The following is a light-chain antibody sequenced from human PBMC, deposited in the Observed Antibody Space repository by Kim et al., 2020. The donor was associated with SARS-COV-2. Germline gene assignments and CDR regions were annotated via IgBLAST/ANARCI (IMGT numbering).Light chain of an antibody. CDR2: DAS. CDR3: QQYTDYWT. V-gene: IGKV1-5*01. CDR1: QSVSTY. J-gene: IGKJ1*01. Sequence: SASVGDRVTITCRASQSVSTYLAWYQQKPGKAPKVLINDASTLQSGVPSRFSGSGSGTEFTLTVSSLQPDDFATYYCQQYTDYWTFGQGTKVDIK.